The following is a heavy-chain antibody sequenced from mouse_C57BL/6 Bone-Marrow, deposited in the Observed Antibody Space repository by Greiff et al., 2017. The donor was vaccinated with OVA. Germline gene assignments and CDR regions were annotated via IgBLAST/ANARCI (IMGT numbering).Heavy chain of an antibody. CDR2: IYPGGGYT. D-gene: IGHD1-1*01. CDR3: ARKVVATRYFDY. V-gene: IGHV1-63*01. J-gene: IGHJ2*01. CDR1: GYTFTNYW. Sequence: VKLVESGAELVRPGTSVKMSCKASGYTFTNYWIGWAKQRPGHGLEWIGDIYPGGGYTNYNEKFKGKATLTADKSSSTAYMQFSSLTSEDSAIYYCARKVVATRYFDYWGQGTTLTVSS.